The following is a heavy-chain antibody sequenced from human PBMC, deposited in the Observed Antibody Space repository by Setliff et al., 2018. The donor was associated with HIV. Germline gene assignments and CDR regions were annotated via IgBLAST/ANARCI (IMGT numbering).Heavy chain of an antibody. V-gene: IGHV4-39*01. J-gene: IGHJ3*02. Sequence: SETLSLTCTVSGGSISGTNYYWGWIRQPPGKGLELLGSIYYGGSTYYSSSLKRRVTISVDTSKNQFSLKVNFVTAADSALYYCATQPPYCSGNTCYLGDALDIWGQGTMVTVSS. CDR2: IYYGGST. CDR1: GGSISGTNYY. D-gene: IGHD2-15*01. CDR3: ATQPPYCSGNTCYLGDALDI.